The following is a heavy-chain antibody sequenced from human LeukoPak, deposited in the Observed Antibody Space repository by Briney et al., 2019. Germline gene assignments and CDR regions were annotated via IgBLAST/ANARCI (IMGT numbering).Heavy chain of an antibody. Sequence: GGSLRLSCVASGFTFSNNWVHWVRQAPGKGLVWVSRINTDGSSTTYADSVKGRFTISRDNAKNTLYLQMNSLRAEDTAVYYCYTSAGYWGQGTLVTVSS. V-gene: IGHV3-74*01. D-gene: IGHD1-14*01. CDR3: YTSAGY. J-gene: IGHJ4*02. CDR2: INTDGSST. CDR1: GFTFSNNW.